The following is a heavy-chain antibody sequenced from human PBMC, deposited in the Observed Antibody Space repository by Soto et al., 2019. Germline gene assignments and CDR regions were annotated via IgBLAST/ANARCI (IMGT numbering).Heavy chain of an antibody. Sequence: KSSETLSLTCTVSNDSISSYYWSWIRQPPGKGLEWIGYIFYSGTTNYNPSLKSRVTISVDRSKSQFSLKLTSVTAADTAVYYCVGELSMGWFDPWGKGTLVTVS. CDR1: NDSISSYY. V-gene: IGHV4-59*01. CDR2: IFYSGTT. CDR3: VGELSMGWFDP. J-gene: IGHJ5*02. D-gene: IGHD2-15*01.